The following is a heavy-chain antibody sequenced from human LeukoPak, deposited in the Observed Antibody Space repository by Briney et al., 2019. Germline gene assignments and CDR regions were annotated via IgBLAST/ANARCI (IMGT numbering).Heavy chain of an antibody. Sequence: PSETLSLTCTVSGGSISSSSYYWGWIRQPPGKGLEWIGYIYYSGSTNYNPSLKSRVTISVDTSKNQFSLKLSSVTAADTAVYYCARAGDLWFGEFDYWGQGTLVTVSS. V-gene: IGHV4-61*05. J-gene: IGHJ4*02. CDR1: GGSISSSSYY. CDR3: ARAGDLWFGEFDY. CDR2: IYYSGST. D-gene: IGHD3-10*01.